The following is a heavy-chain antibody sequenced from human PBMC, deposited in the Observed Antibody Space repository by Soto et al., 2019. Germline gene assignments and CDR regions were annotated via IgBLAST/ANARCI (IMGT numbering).Heavy chain of an antibody. J-gene: IGHJ6*02. D-gene: IGHD6-6*01. CDR1: GGSVSSGSYY. V-gene: IGHV4-61*01. Sequence: SETLSLTCTVSGGSVSSGSYYWSWIRQPPGKGLEWIGHIYYSGSTNYNPSLKSRVTISVDTSKNQFSLKLSSVTAADTAVYYCARDWSSSSSYYYYGMDVWGQGTTVTVSS. CDR2: IYYSGST. CDR3: ARDWSSSSSYYYYGMDV.